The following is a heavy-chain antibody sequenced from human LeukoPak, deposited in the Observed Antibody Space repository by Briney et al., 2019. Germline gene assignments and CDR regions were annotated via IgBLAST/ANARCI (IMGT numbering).Heavy chain of an antibody. V-gene: IGHV4-59*08. J-gene: IGHJ4*02. CDR3: ARLKKERCGELFSRQTSTPRYYVDY. Sequence: SETLSLTCTLSGRSISSYYWSWIRHPPGKGLEWIGYIYYSGSNNYNPPLKSPVPIPVKTSKKRFSLKLTSVNPADPPLFYCARLKKERCGELFSRQTSTPRYYVDYWGQGNRVSVSS. CDR2: IYYSGSN. CDR1: GRSISSYY. D-gene: IGHD3-10*01.